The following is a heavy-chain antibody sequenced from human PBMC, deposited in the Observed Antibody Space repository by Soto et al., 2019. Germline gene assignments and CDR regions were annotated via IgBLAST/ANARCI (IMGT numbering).Heavy chain of an antibody. V-gene: IGHV1-46*01. D-gene: IGHD1-26*01. CDR2: INPSLGRA. J-gene: IGHJ4*02. CDR3: AREPYSSTSFFFDY. CDR1: GYSFTSNH. Sequence: ASVKVSCKASGYSFTSNHLHWVRQAPRQGLEWVGIINPSLGRANYAQKFQDRVAMTWDTSTRIAYMELNGLRSDDTAVYFCAREPYSSTSFFFDYWGQGALVTVSS.